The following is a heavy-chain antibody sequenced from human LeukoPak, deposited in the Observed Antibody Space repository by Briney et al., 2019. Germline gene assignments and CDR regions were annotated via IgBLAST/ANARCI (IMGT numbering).Heavy chain of an antibody. V-gene: IGHV4-34*01. CDR3: ARWSSDWENNYFDP. CDR2: INHSGST. Sequence: PSETLSLTCAVYGGSFSGYYWSWIRQPPGKGLEWIGEINHSGSTNYNPSLKSRVTISVDTSNNRFSLRLTSATAADTAVYYCARWSSDWENNYFDPWGQGILVTVSS. D-gene: IGHD6-19*01. J-gene: IGHJ5*02. CDR1: GGSFSGYY.